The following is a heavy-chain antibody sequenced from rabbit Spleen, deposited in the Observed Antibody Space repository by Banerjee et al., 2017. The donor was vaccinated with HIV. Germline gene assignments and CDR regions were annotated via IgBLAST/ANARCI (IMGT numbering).Heavy chain of an antibody. Sequence: QSLEESGGDLVKPGASLTLTCTASGISFGISDYMCWVRQAPGKGLEWIACICAGISDSTYYASWAKGRFTISETSSTTVTLQMTSLTAADTATYFCARDLVIAGSAYYDLWGPGTLVTVS. V-gene: IGHV1S40*01. CDR3: ARDLVIAGSAYYDL. J-gene: IGHJ4*01. CDR2: ICAGISDST. CDR1: GISFGISDY. D-gene: IGHD8-1*01.